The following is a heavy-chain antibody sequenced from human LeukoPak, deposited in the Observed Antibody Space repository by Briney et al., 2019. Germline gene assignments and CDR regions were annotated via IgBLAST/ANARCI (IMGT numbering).Heavy chain of an antibody. D-gene: IGHD3-9*01. CDR3: ARALYYDILTGPDAFDI. CDR2: ISGSGGST. V-gene: IGHV3-23*01. Sequence: GGSLRLSCAASGFTFSSYAMSWVRQAPGKGLEWVSAISGSGGSTYYADSVNGRFTISRDNSKNTLYLQMTSLRAEDTAVYYCARALYYDILTGPDAFDIWGQGTMVTVSS. J-gene: IGHJ3*02. CDR1: GFTFSSYA.